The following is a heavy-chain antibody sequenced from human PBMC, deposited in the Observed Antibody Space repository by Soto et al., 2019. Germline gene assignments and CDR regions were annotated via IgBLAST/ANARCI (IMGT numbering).Heavy chain of an antibody. CDR2: TYYRSKWYN. CDR3: ARDIVATRGVYYYGMDV. Sequence: PSQTLSLTCALSGDSVSSNSAAWNWIRQSPSRGLEWLGRTYYRSKWYNDYAVSVKSRITINPDTSKNQFSLQLNSVTPEDTAVYYCARDIVATRGVYYYGMDVWGQGTTVTVSS. D-gene: IGHD5-12*01. CDR1: GDSVSSNSAA. J-gene: IGHJ6*02. V-gene: IGHV6-1*01.